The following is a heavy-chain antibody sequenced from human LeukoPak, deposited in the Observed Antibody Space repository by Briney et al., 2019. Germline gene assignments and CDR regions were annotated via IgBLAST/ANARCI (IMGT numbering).Heavy chain of an antibody. J-gene: IGHJ4*02. V-gene: IGHV3-23*01. Sequence: GASLRLSCAASGFIFRNYAMSWVRQAPGKGLEWVSAITGSGDTTYYADSVKGRFTVSRDNSKNTLYVEMNTLRAEDTAVYYCAKWGDYDILAGYYVSDFWGQGTLVTVSS. CDR1: GFIFRNYA. CDR3: AKWGDYDILAGYYVSDF. D-gene: IGHD3-9*01. CDR2: ITGSGDTT.